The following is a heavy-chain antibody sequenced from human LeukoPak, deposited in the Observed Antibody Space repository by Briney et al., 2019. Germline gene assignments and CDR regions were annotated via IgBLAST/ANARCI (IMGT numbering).Heavy chain of an antibody. Sequence: GGSLRLSCEAAGFTFRSYAINWVRQAPGKGLEWIAVISFNENDKYYADPVKGRFTLSRDNSKNTVFVQMNSLRTEDTAVYYCVLFNYRGNSGDFWGQGTLVTVPS. D-gene: IGHD4-23*01. J-gene: IGHJ4*02. V-gene: IGHV3-30*01. CDR2: ISFNENDK. CDR3: VLFNYRGNSGDF. CDR1: GFTFRSYA.